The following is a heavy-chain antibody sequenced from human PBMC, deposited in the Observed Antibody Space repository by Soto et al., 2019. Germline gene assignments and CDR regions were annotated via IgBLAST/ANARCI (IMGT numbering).Heavy chain of an antibody. CDR2: IYSGGST. D-gene: IGHD3-10*01. CDR3: ARDWYSGFGEDSPGDYYYYGMDV. CDR1: GFTVSSNY. Sequence: GGSLRLSCAASGFTVSSNYMSWVRQAPGKGLEWVSVIYSGGSTYYADSVKGRFTISRDNSKNTLYLQMNSLRAEDTAVYYCARDWYSGFGEDSPGDYYYYGMDVWGQGTTVTVSS. V-gene: IGHV3-53*01. J-gene: IGHJ6*02.